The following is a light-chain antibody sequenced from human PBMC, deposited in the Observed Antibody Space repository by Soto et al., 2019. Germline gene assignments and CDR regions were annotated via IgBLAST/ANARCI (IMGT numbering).Light chain of an antibody. CDR2: GAS. Sequence: EIVLTQSPGTLSLSAVERATLSGRASQGVSSSYLAWYQDKPGQAPRLLIYGASSRATGIPAKFSGSGSGTEFTLSIGSLQSEDFAIYYCQQYDNWPPRWTFGQGTKVDIK. V-gene: IGKV3-20*01. CDR1: QGVSSSY. CDR3: QQYDNWPPRWT. J-gene: IGKJ2*01.